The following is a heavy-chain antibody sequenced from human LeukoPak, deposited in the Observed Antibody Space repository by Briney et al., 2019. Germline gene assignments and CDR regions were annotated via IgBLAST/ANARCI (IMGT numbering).Heavy chain of an antibody. CDR2: IGSSGTTI. V-gene: IGHV3-48*03. Sequence: PGGSLRHSRAASGFTFSTYEMNWVRQAPGKGPEWVSYIGSSGTTIYYADSVKGRSTISRDNARNSLFLQMNSLRVEDTGLYYCARELGYYYDSSGYYSPPDWGQGTKVTVSS. CDR1: GFTFSTYE. D-gene: IGHD3-22*01. J-gene: IGHJ4*02. CDR3: ARELGYYYDSSGYYSPPD.